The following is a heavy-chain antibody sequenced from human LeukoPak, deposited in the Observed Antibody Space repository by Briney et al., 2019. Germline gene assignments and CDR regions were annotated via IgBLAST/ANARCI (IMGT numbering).Heavy chain of an antibody. CDR1: GFTVSNNY. Sequence: GGSLRLSCAASGFTVSNNYMSWVRQAPGKGLEWVSVIYKGGNTFYADFVKGRFTISRDNSKNTLYLQMNSLRAEDTALYYCARGLVVGGTGVWAFDIWGQGTMVTVSS. CDR2: IYKGGNT. CDR3: ARGLVVGGTGVWAFDI. V-gene: IGHV3-66*01. J-gene: IGHJ3*02. D-gene: IGHD1-26*01.